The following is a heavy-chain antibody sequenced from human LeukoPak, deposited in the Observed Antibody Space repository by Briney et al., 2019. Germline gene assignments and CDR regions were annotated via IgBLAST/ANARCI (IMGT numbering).Heavy chain of an antibody. Sequence: PGGSLRLSCAASGFTFSSYAISWVRQAPGQGLEWMGWISAYNGNTNYAQKFQGRVTMTTDTSTSTVYMEVRSLRSDDTAVYYCARDQRDYYNSNTGEDAFHIWGQGTVVTVSS. CDR3: ARDQRDYYNSNTGEDAFHI. D-gene: IGHD3-22*01. CDR2: ISAYNGNT. V-gene: IGHV1-18*01. CDR1: GFTFSSYA. J-gene: IGHJ3*02.